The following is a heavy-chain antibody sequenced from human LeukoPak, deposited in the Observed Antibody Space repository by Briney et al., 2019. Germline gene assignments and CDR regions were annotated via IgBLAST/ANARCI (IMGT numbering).Heavy chain of an antibody. CDR1: GYTFTGYF. Sequence: ASVRVSCKASGYTFTGYFMRWVRHAPGRGLEWMGRINPNSGGTNYAQNFQGRVAMTRDTSISTAYMDLSRLTSDDAAVYYCARDLSSTSNWELDYWGQGTLVTVSS. V-gene: IGHV1-2*06. CDR2: INPNSGGT. J-gene: IGHJ4*02. D-gene: IGHD1-26*01. CDR3: ARDLSSTSNWELDY.